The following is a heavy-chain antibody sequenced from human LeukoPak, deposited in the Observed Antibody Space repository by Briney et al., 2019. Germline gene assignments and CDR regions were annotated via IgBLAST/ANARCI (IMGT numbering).Heavy chain of an antibody. V-gene: IGHV1-24*01. CDR3: ATDQGNGFTMINV. CDR1: GYTLTELS. Sequence: ASVKVSCKVSGYTLTELSMHWVRQAPGKGLEWMGGFDPEDGETIYAQKFQGRVTVTEDTSTDTAYMELSSLRSEDTAVYYCATDQGNGFTMINVWGQGTLVTVSS. CDR2: FDPEDGET. J-gene: IGHJ4*02. D-gene: IGHD3-22*01.